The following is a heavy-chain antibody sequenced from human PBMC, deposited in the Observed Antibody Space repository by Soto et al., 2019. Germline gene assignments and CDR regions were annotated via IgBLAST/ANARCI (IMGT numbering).Heavy chain of an antibody. D-gene: IGHD3-10*01. CDR3: ATYGSGSYKPTTFDY. CDR1: GGSISSGDYY. J-gene: IGHJ4*02. CDR2: IYYSGST. Sequence: QVQLQESGPGLVKPSQTLSLTCTVSGGSISSGDYYWSWIRQHPGKGLEWIGYIYYSGSTYYNPSLKSRVTISVDTSKNQFSLKLTSVTAADTAVYYCATYGSGSYKPTTFDYWGQGTLVTVSS. V-gene: IGHV4-31*03.